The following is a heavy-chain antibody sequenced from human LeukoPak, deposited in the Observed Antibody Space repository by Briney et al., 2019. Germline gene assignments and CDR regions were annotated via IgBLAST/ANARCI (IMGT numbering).Heavy chain of an antibody. CDR1: GGSISSYY. J-gene: IGHJ6*02. CDR2: IYTSGST. Sequence: PSETLSLTCTVSGGSISSYYWSWIRQPAGKGLEWVGRIYTSGSTNYNPSLKSRVTMSVDTSKNQFSLKLSSVTAADTAAYYCARDGIVVVVAAKVYYYYGMDVWGQGTTVTVSS. V-gene: IGHV4-4*07. D-gene: IGHD2-15*01. CDR3: ARDGIVVVVAAKVYYYYGMDV.